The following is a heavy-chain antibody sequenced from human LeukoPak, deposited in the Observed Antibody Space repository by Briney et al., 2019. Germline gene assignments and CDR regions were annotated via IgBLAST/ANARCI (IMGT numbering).Heavy chain of an antibody. CDR3: ATYGRTGTPPRAYSFDY. J-gene: IGHJ4*02. CDR1: GYTFTGYY. CDR2: INPNSGGT. V-gene: IGHV1-2*02. Sequence: ASVKVSCKASGYTFTGYYMHWVRQAPGQGLEWMGWINPNSGGTNYAQKFQGRVTMTRDTSISTAYMELSRLRSDDTAVYYCATYGRTGTPPRAYSFDYWGQGTLVTVSS. D-gene: IGHD1-1*01.